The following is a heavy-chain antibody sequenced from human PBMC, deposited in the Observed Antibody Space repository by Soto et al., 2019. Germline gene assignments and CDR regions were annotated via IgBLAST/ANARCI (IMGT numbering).Heavy chain of an antibody. CDR3: ARRSRGSSWYQF. CDR1: GGSISSGVYY. V-gene: IGHV4-61*08. D-gene: IGHD6-13*01. Sequence: SETLSLTCTVSGGSISSGVYYWSWIRQHPGKGLEWIGYIYDSGSTNYNPSLKSRVTISVDTSKNRFSLKLSSVTAADTAVYYCARRSRGSSWYQFWGQGTLVTVSS. J-gene: IGHJ4*02. CDR2: IYDSGST.